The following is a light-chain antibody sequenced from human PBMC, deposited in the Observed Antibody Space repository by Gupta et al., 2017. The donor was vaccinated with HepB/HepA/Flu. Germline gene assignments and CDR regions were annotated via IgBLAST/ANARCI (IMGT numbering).Light chain of an antibody. CDR1: NIGTKS. Sequence: YVLTQPPSMPVAPQKTARITLWRNNIGTKSVHWSQQKPGQAPVLVVYDDSDRPSGIPDRFSGSNSGNTATLPISRVEAGDEADYYCQVWDSSSDPFYVFGTGTKVTVL. CDR2: DDS. J-gene: IGLJ1*01. CDR3: QVWDSSSDPFYV. V-gene: IGLV3-21*03.